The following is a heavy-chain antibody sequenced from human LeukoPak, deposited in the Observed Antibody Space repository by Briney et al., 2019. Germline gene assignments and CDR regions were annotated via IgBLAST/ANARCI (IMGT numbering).Heavy chain of an antibody. Sequence: SQTLSLTCTVSGGSISSGVYYWSWIRQPPGKGLEWIGYIYYSGSTYYNPSLKSRVTISVDTSKNQFSLKLSSVTAADTAVYYCARGPPSFGESNNWFDPWGQGTLVTVSS. CDR2: IYYSGST. D-gene: IGHD3-10*01. CDR1: GGSISSGVYY. J-gene: IGHJ5*02. CDR3: ARGPPSFGESNNWFDP. V-gene: IGHV4-30-4*01.